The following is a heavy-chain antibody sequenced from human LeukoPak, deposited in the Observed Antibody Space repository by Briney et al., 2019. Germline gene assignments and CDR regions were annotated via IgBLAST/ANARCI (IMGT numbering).Heavy chain of an antibody. CDR2: IYYSGST. Sequence: SESLSLTCTVSGGSISSYYWSWIRQPPGKGLEWIGYIYYSGSTNYNPSLKSRVTISVDTSKNQFSLKLTSVTAADTAVYYCARDVAPKLTGDQGLFDYWGQGTLVTVSS. D-gene: IGHD7-27*01. CDR3: ARDVAPKLTGDQGLFDY. V-gene: IGHV4-59*01. J-gene: IGHJ4*02. CDR1: GGSISSYY.